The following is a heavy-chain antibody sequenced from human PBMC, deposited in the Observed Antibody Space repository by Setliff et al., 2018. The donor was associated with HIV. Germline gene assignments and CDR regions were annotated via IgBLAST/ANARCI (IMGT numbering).Heavy chain of an antibody. V-gene: IGHV5-51*01. Sequence: GESLKISCHCSGYTFTTYWIAWVRQKPGKGLEWMGIIYPGDSDTRYSPSFQGQVTISADKSISTAYLQWSSLKASDTAMYYCARGRRWLQEYYYYMDVWGSGTTVTVSS. D-gene: IGHD3-16*01. CDR3: ARGRRWLQEYYYYMDV. CDR1: GYTFTTYW. J-gene: IGHJ6*04. CDR2: IYPGDSDT.